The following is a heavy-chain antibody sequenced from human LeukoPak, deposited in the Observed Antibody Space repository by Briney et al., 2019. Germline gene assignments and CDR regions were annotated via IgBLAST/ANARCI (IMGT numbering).Heavy chain of an antibody. CDR2: IYYSGST. V-gene: IGHV4-39*01. J-gene: IGHJ4*02. CDR1: GGSISSSTYY. D-gene: IGHD2-2*01. CDR3: ARLADCSSTSCYDY. Sequence: SETLSLTCTVSGGSISSSTYYWCWIRQPPGRGLEWIGSIYYSGSTYYNPSLKSRVTISVDTSKNQFSLRLSSVTASDTAVYYCARLADCSSTSCYDYWGQGTLVTVSS.